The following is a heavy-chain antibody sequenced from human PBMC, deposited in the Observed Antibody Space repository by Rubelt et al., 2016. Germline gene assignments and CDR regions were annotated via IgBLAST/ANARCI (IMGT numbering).Heavy chain of an antibody. V-gene: IGHV4-34*01. Sequence: QVQLQQWGAGLLKPSETLSLTCAVYGGSFSGYYWSWIRQPPGKGLEWIGEINHSGSTNYNPSLKSRVPISVTTAKNQFSRKLRSVTAADTAVYYCARGPQWELLRGGWFDPWGQGTLVTVSS. D-gene: IGHD1-26*01. CDR3: ARGPQWELLRGGWFDP. CDR1: GGSFSGYY. CDR2: INHSGST. J-gene: IGHJ5*02.